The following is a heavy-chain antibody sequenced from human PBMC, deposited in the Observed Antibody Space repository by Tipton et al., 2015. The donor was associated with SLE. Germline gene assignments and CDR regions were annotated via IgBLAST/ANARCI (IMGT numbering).Heavy chain of an antibody. CDR2: IYYSGST. V-gene: IGHV4-39*07. D-gene: IGHD3/OR15-3a*01. CDR3: ASLGLRLARARWYFAV. CDR1: GGSITRGGSYY. Sequence: GLVKPSETLSLTCTVSGGSITRGGSYYWGWIRQPPGKGLEWIGSIYYSGSTYYNTSLKSRVTISVDTSKNQFSLKLSSVTAADTAVYFCASLGLRLARARWYFAVCGRGTLGTVSS. J-gene: IGHJ2*01.